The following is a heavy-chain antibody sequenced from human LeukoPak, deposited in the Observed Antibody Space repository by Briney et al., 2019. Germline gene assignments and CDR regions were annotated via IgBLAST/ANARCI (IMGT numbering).Heavy chain of an antibody. D-gene: IGHD6-19*01. V-gene: IGHV1-8*01. Sequence: ASVKVSCKASGYTFTSYDINWVRQATGQGREWMGWMNPNSGNTGYAQKFQGRVTMTRNTSISTAYMELSSLRSEDTAVYYCARAVAADFYYYYYYMDVWGKGTTVTISS. CDR1: GYTFTSYD. J-gene: IGHJ6*03. CDR2: MNPNSGNT. CDR3: ARAVAADFYYYYYYMDV.